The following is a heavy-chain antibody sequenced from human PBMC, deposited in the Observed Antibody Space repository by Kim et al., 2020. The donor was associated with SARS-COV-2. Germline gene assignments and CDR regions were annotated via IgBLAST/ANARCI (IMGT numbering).Heavy chain of an antibody. D-gene: IGHD2-2*01. CDR2: INTNTGNP. CDR3: ARSYCSSTSCYVDY. CDR1: GYTFTSYA. J-gene: IGHJ4*02. Sequence: ASVKVSCKASGYTFTSYAMNWVRQAPGQGLEWMGWINTNTGNPTYAQGFTGRFVFSLDTSVSTAYLQIISLKAEDTAVYYCARSYCSSTSCYVDYWGQGTLVTVSS. V-gene: IGHV7-4-1*02.